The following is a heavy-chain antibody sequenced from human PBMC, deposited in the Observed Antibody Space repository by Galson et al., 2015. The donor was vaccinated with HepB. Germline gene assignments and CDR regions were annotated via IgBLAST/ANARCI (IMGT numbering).Heavy chain of an antibody. J-gene: IGHJ4*02. D-gene: IGHD1-26*01. Sequence: SLRLSCAGSGFNSSIFWMSWVRQAPGKGLEWVANIKQDGREKYYVGPVKGRFTISRDNAGYSLYLQMDSLRGGGTVLYYCARSSGGYFDSWGQGILVTVSS. CDR1: GFNSSIFW. CDR3: ARSSGGYFDS. CDR2: IKQDGREK. V-gene: IGHV3-7*01.